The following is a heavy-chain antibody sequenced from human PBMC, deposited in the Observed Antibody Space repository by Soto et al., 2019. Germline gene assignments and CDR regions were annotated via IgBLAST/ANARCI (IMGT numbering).Heavy chain of an antibody. CDR1: GFTFGNFG. V-gene: IGHV3-30*18. D-gene: IGHD2-15*01. J-gene: IGHJ4*02. CDR2: ISSDGSDK. Sequence: QVQLVESGGGVVQPGRSLRLSCAASGFTFGNFGMHWVRQAPGKGLEWVAVISSDGSDKYYSDSVKGRFTISRDNSKNTLFLQMNSLRVEDTAVYYCAKGSEVARQELDYWGQGTLVTVSS. CDR3: AKGSEVARQELDY.